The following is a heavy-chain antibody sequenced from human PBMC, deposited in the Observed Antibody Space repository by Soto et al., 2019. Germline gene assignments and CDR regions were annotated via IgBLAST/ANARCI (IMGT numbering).Heavy chain of an antibody. Sequence: EVQLVESGGGLVQPGRSLRLSCAASGFTFDDYAMHWVRQGPGKGLEWVSGISWNSGSIGYADSVKGRFTISRDNAKKSMYMQMNSLRAEDTALYYCAQDMGSSWHLPDYWGQGTLVTVSS. CDR1: GFTFDDYA. J-gene: IGHJ4*02. D-gene: IGHD6-13*01. CDR3: AQDMGSSWHLPDY. V-gene: IGHV3-9*01. CDR2: ISWNSGSI.